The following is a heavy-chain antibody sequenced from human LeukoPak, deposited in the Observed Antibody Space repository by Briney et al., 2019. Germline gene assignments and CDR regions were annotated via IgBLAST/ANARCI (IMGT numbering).Heavy chain of an antibody. CDR1: GFTFRNYA. Sequence: GASLRLSCAASGFTFRNYAMSWVRQAPGKGREWVSAIVGSGSSTYYADSVKGRFTISRDNSKNTLYLQLNRLRAEDTAVYYCAKWGDYDILTGYYDSDYWGQGTLVTVSS. V-gene: IGHV3-23*01. CDR3: AKWGDYDILTGYYDSDY. J-gene: IGHJ4*02. D-gene: IGHD3-9*01. CDR2: IVGSGSST.